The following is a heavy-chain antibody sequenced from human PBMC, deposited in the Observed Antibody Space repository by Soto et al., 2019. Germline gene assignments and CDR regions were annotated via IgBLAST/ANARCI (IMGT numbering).Heavy chain of an antibody. CDR2: FYYSGTT. Sequence: SETLSLNGTVSVDSSTASYSNWAWLLQPPGKGLEWIGTFYYSGTTSQNPPLRSRITISGDTSRNQFSLNLRSVTAADSGVYYCAKLVRDDVRRSDLDHWGQGTLVTVSS. D-gene: IGHD3-10*02. CDR3: AKLVRDDVRRSDLDH. V-gene: IGHV4-39*01. J-gene: IGHJ4*02. CDR1: VDSSTASYSN.